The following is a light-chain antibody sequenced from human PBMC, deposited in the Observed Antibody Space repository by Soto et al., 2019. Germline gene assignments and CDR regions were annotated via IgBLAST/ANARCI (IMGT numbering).Light chain of an antibody. CDR2: GVS. CDR3: QRYGDSALYT. V-gene: IGKV3-20*01. CDR1: QSVSSSY. J-gene: IGKJ2*01. Sequence: EIVLTQSPGTLSLSPGERATLSCRASQSVSSSYLGWYQQKPGQAPRLLIYGVSSRATGIPDRFSGSGSGTDFALTISRLEPGDFAVYSCQRYGDSALYTFRQGNKLEIK.